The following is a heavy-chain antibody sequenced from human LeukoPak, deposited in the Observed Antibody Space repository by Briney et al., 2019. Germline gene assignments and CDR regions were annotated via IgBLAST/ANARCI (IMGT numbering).Heavy chain of an antibody. D-gene: IGHD6-25*01. CDR3: ARDGELGAALGGASYFWFDP. CDR1: GYTFTSYG. Sequence: GATVKVSCKASGYTFTSYGINWVRQAPGQGLEWMGRISGKDGHTRYAQKFQGRGTMTIDTSASTAYMELRSLTSDDTAVYYCARDGELGAALGGASYFWFDPWGQGTLVTVSS. CDR2: ISGKDGHT. J-gene: IGHJ5*02. V-gene: IGHV1-18*04.